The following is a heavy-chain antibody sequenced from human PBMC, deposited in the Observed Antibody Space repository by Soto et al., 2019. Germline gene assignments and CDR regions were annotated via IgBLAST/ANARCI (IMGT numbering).Heavy chain of an antibody. D-gene: IGHD1-26*01. CDR1: GYTDTNYW. CDR3: ARLHSGTARPDY. Sequence: GESPNTHRKAPGYTDTNYWLGWVRQMPGKGLEWMGILYPGDSDTRYSPSFEGQVTISADKSITTAYLQWSSLRASDTGMYYCARLHSGTARPDYWGQGTQVTSPQ. J-gene: IGHJ4*02. CDR2: LYPGDSDT. V-gene: IGHV5-51*01.